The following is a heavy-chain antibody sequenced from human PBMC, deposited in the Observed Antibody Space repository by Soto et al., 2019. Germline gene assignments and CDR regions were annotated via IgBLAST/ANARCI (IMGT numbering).Heavy chain of an antibody. J-gene: IGHJ6*02. Sequence: SETLSLTCTVSGCSINSSSYYWGWIRQTPGKGLEWIGSIYYSGSTYYTPSLKSRVTISVDTSKNQFSLKLSSVTAADTAVYYCARLGGDILTGYYRRASYYYGMDVWGQGTTVT. D-gene: IGHD3-9*01. CDR1: GCSINSSSYY. V-gene: IGHV4-39*01. CDR3: ARLGGDILTGYYRRASYYYGMDV. CDR2: IYYSGST.